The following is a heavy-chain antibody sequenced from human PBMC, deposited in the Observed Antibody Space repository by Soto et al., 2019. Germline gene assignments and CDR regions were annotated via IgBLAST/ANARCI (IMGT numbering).Heavy chain of an antibody. J-gene: IGHJ6*02. Sequence: QVQLVQSGAEVKKPGASVKVSCKASGYTFTSYGIIWVRQAPGQGLEWMGWISAYNGNTIYAQKLQGRVTMTTDTSASTAYMELRSLGSDDTAVYYRAGIKRGVLSRVCGVDVWGQGTTVTGSS. D-gene: IGHD3-3*01. CDR2: ISAYNGNT. CDR3: AGIKRGVLSRVCGVDV. CDR1: GYTFTSYG. V-gene: IGHV1-18*01.